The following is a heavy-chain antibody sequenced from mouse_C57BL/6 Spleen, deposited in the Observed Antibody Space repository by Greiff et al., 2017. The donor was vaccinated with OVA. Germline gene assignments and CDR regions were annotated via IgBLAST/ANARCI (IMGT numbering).Heavy chain of an antibody. J-gene: IGHJ2*01. CDR3: ASVYDYDVDYFDY. Sequence: EVQLQQSGPELVKPGASVKMSCKASGYTFTDYNMHWVKQSHGKSLEWIGYINPNNGGTSYNQKFKGKATLTVNKSSSTAYMELRSLTSEDSAVYYCASVYDYDVDYFDYWGQGTTLTVSS. D-gene: IGHD2-4*01. CDR1: GYTFTDYN. V-gene: IGHV1-22*01. CDR2: INPNNGGT.